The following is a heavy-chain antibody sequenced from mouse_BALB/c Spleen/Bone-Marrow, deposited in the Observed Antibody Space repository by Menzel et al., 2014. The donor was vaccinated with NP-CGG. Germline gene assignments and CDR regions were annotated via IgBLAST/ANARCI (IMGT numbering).Heavy chain of an antibody. CDR3: TRGEDY. CDR1: GFYIKDTF. V-gene: IGHV14-3*02. J-gene: IGHJ2*01. Sequence: VHVKQSGAELVKPGASVKLSCTGSGFYIKDTFMHWVKQRPEQGLEWIGRIDPANGNTKYDPKFQGKATITADTSSNTAYLHLTSLTSEDTAVYYCTRGEDYWGQGTTLAVSS. CDR2: IDPANGNT.